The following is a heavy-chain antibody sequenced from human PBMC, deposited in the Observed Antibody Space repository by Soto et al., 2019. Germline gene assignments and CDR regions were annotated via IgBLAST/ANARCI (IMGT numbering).Heavy chain of an antibody. CDR1: GFTFSSYG. CDR2: ISYDGSNK. Sequence: LSLTCAASGFTFSSYGMHWVRQAPGKGLEWVAVISYDGSNKYYADSVKGRFTISRDNSKNTLYLQMNSLRAEDTAVYYCAKDDILTGYTDYWGQGTLVTVSS. D-gene: IGHD3-9*01. V-gene: IGHV3-30*18. CDR3: AKDDILTGYTDY. J-gene: IGHJ4*02.